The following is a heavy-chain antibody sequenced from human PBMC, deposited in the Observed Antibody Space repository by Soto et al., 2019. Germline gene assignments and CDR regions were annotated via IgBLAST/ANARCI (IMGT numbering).Heavy chain of an antibody. CDR2: ISWNSGSI. CDR1: GFTFDDYA. Sequence: EVQLVESGGGLVQPGRSLRLSCAASGFTFDDYAMHWVRQAPGKGLEWVSGISWNSGSIGYADSVKGRFTISRDNAKNSLYLQINNLRPEDTALYYCAKVVAAVAVSWGQGTLVTVSS. D-gene: IGHD6-19*01. V-gene: IGHV3-9*01. J-gene: IGHJ4*02. CDR3: AKVVAAVAVS.